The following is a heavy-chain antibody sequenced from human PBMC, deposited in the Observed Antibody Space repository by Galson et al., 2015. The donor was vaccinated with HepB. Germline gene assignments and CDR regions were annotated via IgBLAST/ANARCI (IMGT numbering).Heavy chain of an antibody. D-gene: IGHD4-11*01. V-gene: IGHV1-18*04. Sequence: SVKVSCKASGYTFTSYGISWVRQAPGQGLEWMGWISAYNGNTNFAQKLQGRVTVTTDTSTSTAYMELRSLRSDDTAVYYCARDLPTTITPRRFDYWGQGTLVTVSS. CDR3: ARDLPTTITPRRFDY. CDR2: ISAYNGNT. J-gene: IGHJ4*02. CDR1: GYTFTSYG.